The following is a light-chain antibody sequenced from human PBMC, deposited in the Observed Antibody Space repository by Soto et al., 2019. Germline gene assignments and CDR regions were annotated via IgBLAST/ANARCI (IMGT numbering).Light chain of an antibody. J-gene: IGKJ4*01. CDR3: QQLNSYPS. CDR1: QSVLYSSNNKNY. V-gene: IGKV4-1*01. CDR2: WAS. Sequence: DIVMTQSPDPLAVSLGERATINCKSSQSVLYSSNNKNYLAWYQQKPGQPPKLLIYWASTRESGVPDRFSGSGSGTDFTLTISSLQAEDVAVYYCQQLNSYPSFGGGTKVEIK.